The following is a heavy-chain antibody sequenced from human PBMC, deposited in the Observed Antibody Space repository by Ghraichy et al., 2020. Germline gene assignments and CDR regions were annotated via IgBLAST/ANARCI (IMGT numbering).Heavy chain of an antibody. J-gene: IGHJ4*02. D-gene: IGHD3-22*01. CDR3: ARDDPTPAKMWLLDY. CDR2: ISSSSSYI. Sequence: GESLNISCAASGFTFSSYSMNWVRQAPGKGLEWVSSISSSSSYIYYADSVKGRFTISRDNAKNSLYLQMNSLRAEDTAVYYCARDDPTPAKMWLLDYWGQGTLVTVSS. V-gene: IGHV3-21*01. CDR1: GFTFSSYS.